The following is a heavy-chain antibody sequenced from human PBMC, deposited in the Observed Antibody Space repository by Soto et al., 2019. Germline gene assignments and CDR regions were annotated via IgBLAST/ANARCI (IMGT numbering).Heavy chain of an antibody. CDR3: ARSGGHCSGGSCYSSSYYYGMDV. CDR1: GYTFTSYD. V-gene: IGHV1-8*01. D-gene: IGHD2-15*01. J-gene: IGHJ6*02. CDR2: MNPNSGNT. Sequence: ASVKVSCKASGYTFTSYDINWVRQATGQGLEWMGWMNPNSGNTGYAQKFQGRVTMTRNTSISTAYMELSSLRSEDTAVYYCARSGGHCSGGSCYSSSYYYGMDVWGQGTTVTVSS.